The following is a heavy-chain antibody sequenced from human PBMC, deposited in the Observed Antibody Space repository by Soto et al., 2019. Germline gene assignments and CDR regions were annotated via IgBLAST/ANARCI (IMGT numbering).Heavy chain of an antibody. CDR1: GDTFSSYV. CDR3: ARVPILERGVGWFDP. J-gene: IGHJ5*02. Sequence: QVQLVQSGAEVKKPGSSVKVSCKASGDTFSSYVISWVRRAPGQGLEWMGGIIPIFGTANYAQKFQDIVTITADESTTTAYMELSSLRSEDTAVYYCARVPILERGVGWFDPWGQGTLVTVSS. CDR2: IIPIFGTA. D-gene: IGHD3-3*01. V-gene: IGHV1-69*01.